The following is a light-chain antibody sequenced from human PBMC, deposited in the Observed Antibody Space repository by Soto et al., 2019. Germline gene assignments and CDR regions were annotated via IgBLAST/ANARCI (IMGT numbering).Light chain of an antibody. CDR3: QQYNSYWT. CDR2: KAS. CDR1: QSIGLW. V-gene: IGKV1-5*03. J-gene: IGKJ1*01. Sequence: DIQMTQSPSTLSASVGDRVTITCRASQSIGLWLAWYQQRPGRAPKLLIYKASSLETGVPSRFSGDGSGTEFSLTISSLQADDVATYYCQQYNSYWTFGQGTKVEIK.